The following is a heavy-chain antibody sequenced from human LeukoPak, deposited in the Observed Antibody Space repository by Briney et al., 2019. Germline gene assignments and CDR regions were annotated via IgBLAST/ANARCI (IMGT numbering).Heavy chain of an antibody. Sequence: KPSETLSLTCTVSGGSMRNYYWSWIRQPPGKGLEWIGYIYYSGSTNYIPSLKSRVTISVDTSKNQFSLKLSSVTAADTAVYYCARDLITGDIDYFDYWGQGTLVTVSS. CDR2: IYYSGST. J-gene: IGHJ4*02. CDR1: GGSMRNYY. V-gene: IGHV4-59*01. D-gene: IGHD7-27*01. CDR3: ARDLITGDIDYFDY.